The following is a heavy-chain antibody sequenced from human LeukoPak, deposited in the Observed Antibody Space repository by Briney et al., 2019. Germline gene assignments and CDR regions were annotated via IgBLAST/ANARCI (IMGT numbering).Heavy chain of an antibody. CDR1: GGSLSSYY. V-gene: IGHV4-4*07. Sequence: SETLSLTCTVSGGSLSSYYWSWIRQPDGKGLEWIGRIYTSGSTNYNPSLKSRVTMSVDTSKNQFSLKLSSVTAADTAVYYCARDRTSLWELIQGRWFDPWGQGTLVTVSS. J-gene: IGHJ5*02. CDR3: ARDRTSLWELIQGRWFDP. D-gene: IGHD1-26*01. CDR2: IYTSGST.